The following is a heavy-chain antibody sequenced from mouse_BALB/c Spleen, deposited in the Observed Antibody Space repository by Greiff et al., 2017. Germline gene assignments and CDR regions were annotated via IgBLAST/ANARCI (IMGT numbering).Heavy chain of an antibody. J-gene: IGHJ2*01. D-gene: IGHD1-1*01. V-gene: IGHV2-3*01. CDR1: GFSLTSYG. CDR2: IWGDGST. Sequence: VQRVESGPGLVAPSQSLSITCTVSGFSLTSYGVSWVRQTPGKGLEWLGVIWGDGSTNYHSALISRMSISKDNSKGQVFLKLNSLQTDDTATYYCAKEEDYCYGSSYPYFDYWGQGTTLTVSS. CDR3: AKEEDYCYGSSYPYFDY.